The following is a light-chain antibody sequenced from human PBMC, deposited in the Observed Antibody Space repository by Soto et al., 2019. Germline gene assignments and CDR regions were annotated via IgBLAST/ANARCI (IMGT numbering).Light chain of an antibody. CDR1: QSINDY. J-gene: IGKJ2*01. Sequence: IQLTQSPSFLSASVGDRVTITCRASQSINDYLNWYQQQAGKAPKLLIYAASTLFSGVPSRFSGGGSGTDFTLTIDGLQPEDFATYYCQHSFLSPLGAFGQGTKLAIQ. CDR3: QHSFLSPLGA. V-gene: IGKV1-39*01. CDR2: AAS.